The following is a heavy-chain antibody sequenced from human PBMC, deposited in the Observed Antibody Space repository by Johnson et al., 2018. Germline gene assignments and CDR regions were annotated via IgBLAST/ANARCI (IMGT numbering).Heavy chain of an antibody. Sequence: QVQLVQSGGGVVQPGRSLRLSCAASGFTFSNYAIHWVRQAPGKGLEWVAVMSYDGSNQYYEDSVKGRFPISRDNSKNTLFLQMGSLGPEDTAVYYCAKDGVPSKVARRGLYYSYYYMDVWGKGTTVTVSS. CDR1: GFTFSNYA. CDR2: MSYDGSNQ. D-gene: IGHD6-6*01. J-gene: IGHJ6*03. V-gene: IGHV3-30*18. CDR3: AKDGVPSKVARRGLYYSYYYMDV.